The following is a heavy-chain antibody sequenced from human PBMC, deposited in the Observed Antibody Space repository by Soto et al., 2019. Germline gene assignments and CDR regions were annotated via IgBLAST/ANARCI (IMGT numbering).Heavy chain of an antibody. CDR1: GFTFSSYG. Sequence: SLRLSCAASGFTFSSYGMHWGRQAPGKGLEWVAVISYDGSNKYYADSVKGRLTISRDNSKNTLYLQMNSLRAEDTAVYYCATGGFSSPTVPPGEYYYYGMDVWGQGTTVTVSS. J-gene: IGHJ6*02. V-gene: IGHV3-30*03. CDR2: ISYDGSNK. D-gene: IGHD4-4*01. CDR3: ATGGFSSPTVPPGEYYYYGMDV.